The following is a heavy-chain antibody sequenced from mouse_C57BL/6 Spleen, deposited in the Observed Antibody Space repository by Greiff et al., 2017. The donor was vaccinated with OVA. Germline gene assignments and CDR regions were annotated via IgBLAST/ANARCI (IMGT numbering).Heavy chain of an antibody. CDR1: GYTFTSYW. CDR2: IYPGSGST. V-gene: IGHV1-55*01. J-gene: IGHJ3*01. D-gene: IGHD2-4*01. CDR3: ARWGYDYDGAY. Sequence: VQLQQPGAELVKPGASVKMSCKASGYTFTSYWITWVKQRPGQGLEWIGDIYPGSGSTNYNEKFKSKATLTVDTSSSPAYMQLSSLTSEDSAVYYCARWGYDYDGAYWGQGTLVTVSA.